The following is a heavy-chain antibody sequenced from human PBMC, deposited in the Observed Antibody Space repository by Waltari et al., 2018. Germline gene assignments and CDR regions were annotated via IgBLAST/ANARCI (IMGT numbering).Heavy chain of an antibody. CDR3: ARTPLPSRDHGMDV. J-gene: IGHJ6*02. CDR2: VSYDGNNK. Sequence: QVQLVESGGGVVQPGRSLRLSCVAPGLTFNNYARHWVRQAPGTGLEWVALVSYDGNNKHYADSVKGRFTISRDNSKSTLYLQVNSLRADDTAVYYCARTPLPSRDHGMDVWGQGTTVTVSS. V-gene: IGHV3-30*14. CDR1: GLTFNNYA.